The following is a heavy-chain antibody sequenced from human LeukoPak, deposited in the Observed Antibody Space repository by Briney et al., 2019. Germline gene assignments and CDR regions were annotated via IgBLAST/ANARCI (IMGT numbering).Heavy chain of an antibody. J-gene: IGHJ4*02. CDR1: GGSISSSGYH. CDR3: ARQWSTYCSGGSCPHQPNY. Sequence: PSETLSLTCTVSGGSISSSGYHWGWIRQPPGKVLEWIGSIYYSGSTYQNPSLKSHFTISVDMSKNQFSLKVSPVTAADTAVYYCARQWSTYCSGGSCPHQPNYWGQGTLVTVSS. D-gene: IGHD2-15*01. V-gene: IGHV4-39*01. CDR2: IYYSGST.